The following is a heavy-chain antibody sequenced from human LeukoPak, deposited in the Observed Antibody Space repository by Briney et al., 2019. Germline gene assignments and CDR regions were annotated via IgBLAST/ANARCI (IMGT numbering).Heavy chain of an antibody. D-gene: IGHD5-12*01. J-gene: IGHJ4*02. V-gene: IGHV4-4*02. CDR1: GFTITSSNL. CDR3: VKRGNVAIFDS. Sequence: PWGTLTLTCTASGFTITSSNLWSWVRAPAGKGLEWTGKIYHSGSTNYEASLKGRVTMSVDKSKDQFYLKLNSVTAADTAVYYCVKRGNVAIFDSWGQGILVTVSS. CDR2: IYHSGST.